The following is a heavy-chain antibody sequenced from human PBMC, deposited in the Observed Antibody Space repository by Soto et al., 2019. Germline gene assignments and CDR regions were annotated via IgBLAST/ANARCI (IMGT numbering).Heavy chain of an antibody. J-gene: IGHJ6*02. V-gene: IGHV3-33*01. CDR2: IWYDGSNK. D-gene: IGHD5-12*01. CDR3: ARDLWGYPHYYYGMDV. CDR1: GFTFSSYG. Sequence: QVQLVESGGGVVQPGRSLRLSCAASGFTFSSYGMHWVRQAPGKGLEWVAVIWYDGSNKYYADSVKGQFTISRDNSKNTLYLQMNSLRAEDTAVYYCARDLWGYPHYYYGMDVWGQGTTVTVSS.